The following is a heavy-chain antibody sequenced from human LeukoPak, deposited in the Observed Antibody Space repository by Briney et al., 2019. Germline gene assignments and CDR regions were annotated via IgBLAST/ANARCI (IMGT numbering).Heavy chain of an antibody. CDR3: ARGAEGFDP. J-gene: IGHJ5*02. D-gene: IGHD1-26*01. V-gene: IGHV3-13*01. CDR1: RFTSSNYD. Sequence: GGSLPLSCAPHRFTSSNYDMQWVRQTTGKDLEWLSGVGKRSDKSYVGSVKGRFIISRENGQNSLDLQMDSLTVGATAVYYCARGAEGFDPWGQGTLVTVSS. CDR2: VGKRSDK.